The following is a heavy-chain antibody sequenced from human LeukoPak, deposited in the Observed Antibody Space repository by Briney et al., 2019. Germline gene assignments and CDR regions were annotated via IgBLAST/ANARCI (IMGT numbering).Heavy chain of an antibody. CDR1: GDSVSSNSAA. V-gene: IGHV6-1*01. Sequence: SQTLSLTCAISGDSVSSNSAAWNWIRQSPSRGLEWLGRTYYRSKWYNDYAVSVKSRITINPDTSKNQFSLQLNPVTPEDTAVYYCARLLLKGGEMATIYYFDYWGQGTLVTVSS. CDR2: TYYRSKWYN. D-gene: IGHD5-24*01. J-gene: IGHJ4*02. CDR3: ARLLLKGGEMATIYYFDY.